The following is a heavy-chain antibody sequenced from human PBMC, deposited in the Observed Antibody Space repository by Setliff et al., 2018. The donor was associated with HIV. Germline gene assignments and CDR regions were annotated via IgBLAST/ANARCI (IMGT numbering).Heavy chain of an antibody. J-gene: IGHJ4*02. CDR1: GGSISSYY. V-gene: IGHV4-59*08. D-gene: IGHD5-18*01. CDR2: IYYSGST. CDR3: ARHWGYSYGIDY. Sequence: SETLSLTCSVSGGSISSYYWSWIRQPPGKGLEWIGYIYYSGSTNYNPSLESRVTISVDTSKNQFSLKLSSVTAADTAMHYCARHWGYSYGIDYWGQGIPVTVSS.